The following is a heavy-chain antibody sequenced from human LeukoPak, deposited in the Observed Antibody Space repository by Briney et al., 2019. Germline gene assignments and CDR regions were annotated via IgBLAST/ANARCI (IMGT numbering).Heavy chain of an antibody. CDR1: GYTFTGYY. J-gene: IGHJ4*02. CDR3: ARVAASSGSKKKYYFDY. Sequence: ASVEVSCKASGYTFTGYYMHWVRQAPGQGLEWMGWINPNSGGTNYAQKFQGRVTMTRDTSISTAYMELSRLRSDDTAVYYCARVAASSGSKKKYYFDYWGQGTLVTVSS. CDR2: INPNSGGT. V-gene: IGHV1-2*02. D-gene: IGHD5-12*01.